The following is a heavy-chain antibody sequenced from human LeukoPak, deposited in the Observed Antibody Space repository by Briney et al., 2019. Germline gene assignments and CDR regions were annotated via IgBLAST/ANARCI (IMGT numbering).Heavy chain of an antibody. CDR2: ISGSGGST. Sequence: GGSLRLSCAASGFTFSSYAMSWVRQATGKGLEWVSAISGSGGSTYYADSVKGRFTISRDNSKNTLYLQMNSLRAEDTAVYYCAKGGAYGPGCYFDYWGQGTLVTVSS. V-gene: IGHV3-23*01. D-gene: IGHD3-10*01. J-gene: IGHJ4*02. CDR1: GFTFSSYA. CDR3: AKGGAYGPGCYFDY.